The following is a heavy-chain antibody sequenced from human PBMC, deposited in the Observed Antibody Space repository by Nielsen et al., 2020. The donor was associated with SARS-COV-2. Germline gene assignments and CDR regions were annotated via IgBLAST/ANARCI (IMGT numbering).Heavy chain of an antibody. V-gene: IGHV3-11*01. Sequence: GESLKISCAASGFTFSDYYMSWIRQAPGKGLEWVSYISSSGSTIYYADSVKGRFTISRDNAKNSLYLQMNSLRAEDTAVYYCAQDYDISDAFDIWGQGTMVTVSS. CDR2: ISSSGSTI. CDR3: AQDYDISDAFDI. J-gene: IGHJ3*02. D-gene: IGHD3-9*01. CDR1: GFTFSDYY.